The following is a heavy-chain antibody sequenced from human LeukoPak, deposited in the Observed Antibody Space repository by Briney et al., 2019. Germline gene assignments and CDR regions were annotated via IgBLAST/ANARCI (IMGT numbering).Heavy chain of an antibody. Sequence: GGSLRLSCAASGFTFSSYAMSWVRQAPGKGLEWVSGISGRDGSTNYADSVKGRFTISRDNSKNTLYMQMNSLRAEDTAVYYCVRDGATRPLGNWGQGTLVTVSS. J-gene: IGHJ4*02. CDR3: VRDGATRPLGN. D-gene: IGHD6-6*01. CDR2: ISGRDGST. V-gene: IGHV3-23*01. CDR1: GFTFSSYA.